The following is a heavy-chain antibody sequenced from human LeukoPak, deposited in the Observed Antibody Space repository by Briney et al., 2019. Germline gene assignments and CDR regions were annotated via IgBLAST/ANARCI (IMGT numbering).Heavy chain of an antibody. V-gene: IGHV1-2*02. J-gene: IGHJ3*02. Sequence: ASVKVSCKASGYTFTGYYMHWVRQAPGQGLEWMGWINPNSGGTNYAQKLQGRVTMTTDTSTSTAYMELRSLRSDDTAVYYCARSYYDILTGPLQAFDIWGQGTMVTVSS. D-gene: IGHD3-9*01. CDR1: GYTFTGYY. CDR2: INPNSGGT. CDR3: ARSYYDILTGPLQAFDI.